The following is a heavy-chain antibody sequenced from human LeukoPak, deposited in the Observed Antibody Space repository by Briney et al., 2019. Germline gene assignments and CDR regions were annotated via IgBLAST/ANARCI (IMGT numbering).Heavy chain of an antibody. V-gene: IGHV4-34*01. CDR1: GGSISSYY. CDR3: ARVPATYDSSGRKAFFDY. D-gene: IGHD3-22*01. CDR2: INHSGST. J-gene: IGHJ4*02. Sequence: SETLSLTCTVSGGSISSYYWSWIRQPPGKGLEWIGEINHSGSTNYNPSLKSRVTISVDTSKNQFSLKLSSVTAADTAVYYCARVPATYDSSGRKAFFDYWGQGTLVTVSS.